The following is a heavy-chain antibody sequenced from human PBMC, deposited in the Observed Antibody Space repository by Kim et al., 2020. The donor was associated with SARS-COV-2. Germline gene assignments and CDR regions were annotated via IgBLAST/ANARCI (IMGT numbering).Heavy chain of an antibody. J-gene: IGHJ4*02. CDR3: ARADQGYYGSGSYYNFDY. D-gene: IGHD3-10*01. V-gene: IGHV4-34*01. Sequence: KSRVTISVDTSKNQFSLKLSSVTAADTAVYYCARADQGYYGSGSYYNFDYWGQGTLVTVSS.